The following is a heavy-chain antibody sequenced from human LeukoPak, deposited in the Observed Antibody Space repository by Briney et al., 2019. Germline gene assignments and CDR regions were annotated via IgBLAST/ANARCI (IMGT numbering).Heavy chain of an antibody. V-gene: IGHV3-30*01. CDR2: ISNDGVNK. J-gene: IGHJ6*03. D-gene: IGHD1-7*01. CDR3: ARGAGTMVYYIDV. Sequence: GGSLRLSCAASGFTFSTFPMHWVRQAPGEGLQWVAVISNDGVNKYYADSVKGRFTISRDNSKNTLFLQMNSLTTDDTAVYYCARGAGTMVYYIDVWGNGTTVTVSS. CDR1: GFTFSTFP.